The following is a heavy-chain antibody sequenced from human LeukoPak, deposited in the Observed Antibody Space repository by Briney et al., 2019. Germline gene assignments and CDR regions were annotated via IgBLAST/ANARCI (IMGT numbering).Heavy chain of an antibody. J-gene: IGHJ4*02. CDR2: LSNAGTYS. V-gene: IGHV3-30*04. CDR3: AREYCGGECYSGFDY. Sequence: GGSLRLSCAASRFTFNDYAMHWVRQAPGKGLEWVALLSNAGTYSSYAGSVKGRFTISRDNSRNTLYLQMNGLRTDDTAVYYCAREYCGGECYSGFDYWGQGTLVTVSS. D-gene: IGHD2-21*01. CDR1: RFTFNDYA.